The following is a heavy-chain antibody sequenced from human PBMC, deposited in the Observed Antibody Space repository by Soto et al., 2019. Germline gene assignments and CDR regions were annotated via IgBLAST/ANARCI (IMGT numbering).Heavy chain of an antibody. D-gene: IGHD3-22*01. Sequence: QVQLVESGGGVVQPGRSLRLSCAASGFTFSSFGMHWVRQAPGKGLEWVAVILYDGSNKYYADSVKGRFTISRDNSKKTLYLQMNSLRAEDTAVFYCAKPTVPFGRTVVDGPFDNWGQGTLVTVSS. CDR1: GFTFSSFG. CDR2: ILYDGSNK. J-gene: IGHJ4*02. V-gene: IGHV3-30*18. CDR3: AKPTVPFGRTVVDGPFDN.